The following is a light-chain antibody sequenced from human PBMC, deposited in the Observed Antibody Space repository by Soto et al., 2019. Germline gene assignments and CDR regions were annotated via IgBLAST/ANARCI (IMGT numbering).Light chain of an antibody. J-gene: IGLJ3*02. CDR3: SSYTTTSTLLV. Sequence: QSVLTQPASVTGXPXQSXTXSCTXTSXXVGGYNYVSWYQQHPGKAPKLMIYDVSSRPSGVSNRFSGSKSGNTASLTISGLQAEDEADYYCSSYTTTSTLLVFGGGTKLTVL. CDR2: DVS. CDR1: SXXVGGYNY. V-gene: IGLV2-14*01.